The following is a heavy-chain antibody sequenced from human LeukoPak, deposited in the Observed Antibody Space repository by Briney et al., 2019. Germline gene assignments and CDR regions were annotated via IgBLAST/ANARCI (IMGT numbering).Heavy chain of an antibody. V-gene: IGHV1-2*02. CDR1: GYTFTGCY. Sequence: GASVKVSCKASGYTFTGCYMHWVRQAPGQGLEWMGWINPNSGGTNYAQKFQGRVTMTRDTSISTAYMELSRLRSDDTAVYYCARDRKDCSSTSCYFRVSDWFDPWGQGTLVTVSS. CDR3: ARDRKDCSSTSCYFRVSDWFDP. J-gene: IGHJ5*02. CDR2: INPNSGGT. D-gene: IGHD2-2*01.